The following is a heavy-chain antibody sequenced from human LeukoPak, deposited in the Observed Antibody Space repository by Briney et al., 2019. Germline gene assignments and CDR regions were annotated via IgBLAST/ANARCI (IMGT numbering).Heavy chain of an antibody. J-gene: IGHJ4*02. Sequence: GGSLRLSCAASGFTFSSYAMHWVRQAPGKGLEWVAVISYDGSNKYYADSVKGRFTISRDNSKNTLYLQMNSLRAEDTAVYYCARAGEVAGTDYWGQGTLVIVSS. CDR1: GFTFSSYA. D-gene: IGHD6-19*01. CDR2: ISYDGSNK. CDR3: ARAGEVAGTDY. V-gene: IGHV3-30-3*01.